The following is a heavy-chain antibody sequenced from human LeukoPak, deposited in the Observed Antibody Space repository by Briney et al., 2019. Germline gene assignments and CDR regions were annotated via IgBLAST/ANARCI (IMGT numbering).Heavy chain of an antibody. CDR2: ITSSGTYI. CDR1: GFTFSSYS. D-gene: IGHD5-12*01. Sequence: PGGSLRLSCAASGFTFSSYSMSWVRQAPGKALEWVSSITSSGTYIFYADSVKGRFTISRDNAKNSLYLQMNSLRAEDTAVYYCARHGYSAYGGFDYWGQGTLVTVSS. V-gene: IGHV3-21*01. CDR3: ARHGYSAYGGFDY. J-gene: IGHJ4*02.